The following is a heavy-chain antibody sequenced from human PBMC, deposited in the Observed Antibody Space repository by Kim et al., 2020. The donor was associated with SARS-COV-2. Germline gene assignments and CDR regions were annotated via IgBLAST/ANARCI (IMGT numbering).Heavy chain of an antibody. Sequence: TNYAQKLQGRVTMTTDTSTSTAYMELRSLRSDDTAVYYCARLVEMNWFDPWGQGTLVTVSS. CDR2: T. J-gene: IGHJ5*02. D-gene: IGHD3-9*01. V-gene: IGHV1-18*01. CDR3: ARLVEMNWFDP.